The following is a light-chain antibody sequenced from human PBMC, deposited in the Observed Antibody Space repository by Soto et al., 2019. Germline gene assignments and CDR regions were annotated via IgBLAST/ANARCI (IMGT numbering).Light chain of an antibody. V-gene: IGLV2-23*02. CDR3: SSYAGSSTWV. CDR2: EVS. J-gene: IGLJ3*02. CDR1: SSDVGSYNL. Sequence: QSALTQPASVSGSHGQSIPISCTGTSSDVGSYNLVSWYQQHPGKAPKLMIYEVSKRPSGVSNRFSGSKSGNTASLTISGLQAEDEADNYCSSYAGSSTWVIGGGTKLT.